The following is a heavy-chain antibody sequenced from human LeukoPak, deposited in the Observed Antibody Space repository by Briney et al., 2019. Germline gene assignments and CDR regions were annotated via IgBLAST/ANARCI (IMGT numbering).Heavy chain of an antibody. J-gene: IGHJ3*02. CDR2: IYHSGST. CDR1: GGSISSSNW. D-gene: IGHD3-10*01. V-gene: IGHV4-4*02. CDR3: ARATTDYYGSGESFDI. Sequence: SETLSLTCAVSGGSISSSNWWSWVRQPPGKGLEWIGEIYHSGSTNYNPSLKSRVTISVDKSKNQFSLKLSSVTAAGTAVYYCARATTDYYGSGESFDIWGQGTMVTVSS.